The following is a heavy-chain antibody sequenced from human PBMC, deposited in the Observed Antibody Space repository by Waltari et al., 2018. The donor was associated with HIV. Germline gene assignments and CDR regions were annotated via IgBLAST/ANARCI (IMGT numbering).Heavy chain of an antibody. CDR1: GGSLIGRFYH. D-gene: IGHD2-2*02. Sequence: QLQLQESGPRLVKPSETLSLTCAVSGGSLIGRFYHWGWVRQPPGKGLEWIGSIHSSGSTYYNPSRTSRLTISIDTSKNHFSLRLTSVTAADTSVYYCARIHTAVTYLLDSWGQGTLVAVSS. CDR3: ARIHTAVTYLLDS. V-gene: IGHV4-39*01. J-gene: IGHJ4*02. CDR2: IHSSGST.